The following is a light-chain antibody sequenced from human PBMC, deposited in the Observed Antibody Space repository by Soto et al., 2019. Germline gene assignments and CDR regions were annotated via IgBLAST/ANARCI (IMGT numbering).Light chain of an antibody. CDR2: EDS. CDR3: CSYAGSGTFV. CDR1: SSDIGTYNL. V-gene: IGLV2-23*01. J-gene: IGLJ1*01. Sequence: QSALTQPASVSGSPGQSITISCTGSSSDIGTYNLAAWYQQQPGKAPKLIIYEDSKRPSGVSDRFSGSKSGNTASLTISGLQAEDEADYYCCSYAGSGTFVLGIGTKLTVL.